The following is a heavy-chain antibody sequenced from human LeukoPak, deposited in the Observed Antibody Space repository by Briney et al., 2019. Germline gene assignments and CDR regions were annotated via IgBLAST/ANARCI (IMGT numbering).Heavy chain of an antibody. D-gene: IGHD3-10*01. CDR3: ARAPMVRGSKTPFGNWFDP. CDR1: GGSISSYY. V-gene: IGHV4-59*01. Sequence: SETLSLTCTVSGGSISSYYWSWIRQPPGKGLEWIGYIYYSGSTNYNPSLKSRVTISVDTSKNQFSLKLSSVTAADTAVYYCARAPMVRGSKTPFGNWFDPWGQGTLVTASS. J-gene: IGHJ5*02. CDR2: IYYSGST.